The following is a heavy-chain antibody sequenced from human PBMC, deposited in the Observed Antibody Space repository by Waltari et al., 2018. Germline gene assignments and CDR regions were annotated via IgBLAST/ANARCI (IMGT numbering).Heavy chain of an antibody. CDR3: ARDLGY. CDR2: ISYDGSNK. V-gene: IGHV3-30-3*01. CDR1: GFTFSSYA. J-gene: IGHJ4*02. Sequence: QVQLVESGGGVVQPGGSLRLSCAASGFTFSSYAMHWVRQAPGKGLEWVAVISYDGSNKYYADSVKGRFTISRDNSKNTLYLQMNSLRAEDTAVYYCARDLGYWGQGTLVTVSS.